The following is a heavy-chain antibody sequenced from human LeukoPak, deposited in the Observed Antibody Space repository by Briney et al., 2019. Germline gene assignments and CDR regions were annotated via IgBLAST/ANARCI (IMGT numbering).Heavy chain of an antibody. D-gene: IGHD5-18*01. CDR2: IYYSGST. CDR3: ARDLGVMVRAFDI. Sequence: PSETLSLTCTVSGGSVSSGSYYWSWIRQPPGKRLEWIGYIYYSGSTSYNPSLKSRVTISVDTSKNQISLKLSSVTAADTAVYYCARDLGVMVRAFDIWGQGTMVTVSS. J-gene: IGHJ3*02. CDR1: GGSVSSGSYY. V-gene: IGHV4-61*01.